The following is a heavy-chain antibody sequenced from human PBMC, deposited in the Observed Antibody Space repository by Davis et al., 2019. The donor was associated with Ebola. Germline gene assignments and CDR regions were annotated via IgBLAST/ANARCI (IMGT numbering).Heavy chain of an antibody. D-gene: IGHD3-16*02. V-gene: IGHV3-53*01. Sequence: PGGSLRLSCAASGFTVSSNYMSWVRQAPGKGLEWVSVIYSGGSTYYADSVKGRFTISRDNSKNTLYLQMNSLRAEDTAVYYCARARLENYDYIWGSYRSGFDYWGQGTLVTVSS. J-gene: IGHJ4*02. CDR2: IYSGGST. CDR3: ARARLENYDYIWGSYRSGFDY. CDR1: GFTVSSNY.